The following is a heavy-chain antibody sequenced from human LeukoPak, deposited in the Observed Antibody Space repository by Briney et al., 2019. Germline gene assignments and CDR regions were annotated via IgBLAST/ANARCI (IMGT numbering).Heavy chain of an antibody. V-gene: IGHV1-2*02. CDR1: GYTFTDYY. J-gene: IGHJ4*02. CDR2: MNPNSGGT. CDR3: ARNKEGKSLDY. Sequence: GASVKVSCKASGYTFTDYYIHWVRQAPGQGLEWMAWMNPNSGGTSYAQKFQGRVTLTRDTSISTAYMELSRLRFDDTAVYYCARNKEGKSLDYWGQGTPVTVSS.